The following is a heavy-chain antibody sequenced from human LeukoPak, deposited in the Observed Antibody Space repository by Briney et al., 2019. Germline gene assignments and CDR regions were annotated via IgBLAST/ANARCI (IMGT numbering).Heavy chain of an antibody. V-gene: IGHV4-59*01. CDR1: GGSISSYY. J-gene: IGHJ4*02. CDR3: ARWDFWSGYSTGGYFDY. D-gene: IGHD3-3*01. Sequence: SETLSLTCTVSGGSISSYYWSWIRQPPGKGLEWIGYIYYSGSTNYNPSLKSRVTISVDTSKNQFSLKLSSVTAADTAVYYCARWDFWSGYSTGGYFDYWGQGTLVTVSS. CDR2: IYYSGST.